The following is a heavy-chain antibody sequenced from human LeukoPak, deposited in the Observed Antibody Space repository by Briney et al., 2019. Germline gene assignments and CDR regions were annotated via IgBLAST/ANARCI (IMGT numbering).Heavy chain of an antibody. D-gene: IGHD3-10*01. CDR3: ARDLLWVGEWENWFDP. CDR1: GGSISSYY. CDR2: IYTSGST. J-gene: IGHJ5*02. Sequence: SETLSLTCTVSGGSISSYYWSWIRQPAGKGLEWIGRIYTSGSTNYNPSLKSRVTMSVDTSKNQFSLKLSSVTAADTAVYYCARDLLWVGEWENWFDPWGQGTLVTVSS. V-gene: IGHV4-4*07.